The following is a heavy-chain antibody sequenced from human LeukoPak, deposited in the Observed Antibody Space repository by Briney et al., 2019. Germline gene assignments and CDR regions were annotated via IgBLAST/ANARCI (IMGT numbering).Heavy chain of an antibody. CDR3: ARSGLRWPPYYFDY. J-gene: IGHJ4*02. D-gene: IGHD4-23*01. CDR1: GFTFSSYS. Sequence: GGSLRLSCAASGFTFSSYSMNWVRQAPGKGLEWVSSISSSSNYIYYADSVKGRFTISRDNAKDSLYLQMSSLRAEDTAVYYCARSGLRWPPYYFDYWGQGTLVTASS. CDR2: ISSSSNYI. V-gene: IGHV3-21*01.